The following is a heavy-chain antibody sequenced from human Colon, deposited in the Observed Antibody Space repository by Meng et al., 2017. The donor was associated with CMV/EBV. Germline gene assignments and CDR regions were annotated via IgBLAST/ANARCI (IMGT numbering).Heavy chain of an antibody. V-gene: IGHV4-59*12. Sequence: SETLSLTCTVSGGSISSYYWSWIRQPPGKGLEWIGYIYYSGSTNYNPSLKSRVTISVDTSKNQFSLKVSSVTAADTAVFYCARGPRLVSTTYYFDYWGQGTLVTVSS. D-gene: IGHD5/OR15-5a*01. CDR1: GGSISSYY. CDR2: IYYSGST. CDR3: ARGPRLVSTTYYFDY. J-gene: IGHJ4*02.